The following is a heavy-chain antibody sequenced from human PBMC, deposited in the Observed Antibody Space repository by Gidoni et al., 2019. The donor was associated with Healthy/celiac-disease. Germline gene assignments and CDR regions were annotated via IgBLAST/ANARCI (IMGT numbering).Heavy chain of an antibody. Sequence: EVQLVESGGGLVQPGGSLRLSCAASGFTFSSYGMSWVRQAPGKGLGWVANIKQDGSEKYYVDSVKGRFPISRDNAKNALYLQMNSLRAEDTAVYYCARDLRVTTNYYYYYGMDVWGQGTTVTVSS. CDR3: ARDLRVTTNYYYYYGMDV. D-gene: IGHD4-17*01. CDR2: IKQDGSEK. CDR1: GFTFSSYG. V-gene: IGHV3-7*01. J-gene: IGHJ6*02.